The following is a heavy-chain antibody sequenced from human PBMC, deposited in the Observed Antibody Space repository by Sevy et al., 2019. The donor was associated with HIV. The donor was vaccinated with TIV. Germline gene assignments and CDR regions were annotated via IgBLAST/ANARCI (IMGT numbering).Heavy chain of an antibody. CDR3: TRGKGSRGNYYYYYYMDV. J-gene: IGHJ6*03. D-gene: IGHD6-13*01. CDR2: IRSKAYGGTT. CDR1: GFTFGDYA. V-gene: IGHV3-49*04. Sequence: GGSLRLSCTASGFTFGDYAMSWVRQAPGKGLERVGFIRSKAYGGTTEYAASVKGRFTISRDDSKSIAYLQMNSLKTEDTAVYYCTRGKGSRGNYYYYYYMDVWGKGTTVTVSS.